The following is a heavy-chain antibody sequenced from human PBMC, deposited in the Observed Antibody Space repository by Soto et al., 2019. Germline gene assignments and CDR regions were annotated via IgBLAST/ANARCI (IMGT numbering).Heavy chain of an antibody. Sequence: PSETLSLTRAVSGYSISSGYYWGWIRQPPGKGLEWIGSIYHSGSTYYNPSLKSRVTISVDTSKNQFSLKLSSVTAADTAVYYCAREDSSSSSNWFDPWGQGTLVTVSS. V-gene: IGHV4-38-2*02. J-gene: IGHJ5*02. CDR2: IYHSGST. D-gene: IGHD6-6*01. CDR3: AREDSSSSSNWFDP. CDR1: GYSISSGYY.